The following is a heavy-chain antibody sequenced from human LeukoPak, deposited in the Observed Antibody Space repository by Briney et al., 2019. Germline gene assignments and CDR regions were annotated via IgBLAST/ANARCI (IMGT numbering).Heavy chain of an antibody. CDR3: ARGPDLYSSSWYESEYFQH. V-gene: IGHV4-34*01. Sequence: SETLSLTCAVYGGSFSGYYWSWIRQPPGKGLEWIGEINHSGSTNYNPSLKSRVTISVDTSKSQFSLKLSSVTAADTAVYYCARGPDLYSSSWYESEYFQHWGQGTLVTVSS. CDR1: GGSFSGYY. J-gene: IGHJ1*01. CDR2: INHSGST. D-gene: IGHD6-13*01.